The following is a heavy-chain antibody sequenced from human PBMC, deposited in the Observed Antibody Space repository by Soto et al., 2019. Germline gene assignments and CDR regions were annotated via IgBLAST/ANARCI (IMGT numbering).Heavy chain of an antibody. CDR1: SGSISSSSYT. Sequence: QLQLQESGPGLVKPSETLSLTCTVSSGSISSSSYTWGWIRQPPGKGLEWIGSIYYSGSTYYNPSLKSRTTVSVDTSKAQFSPNLSSVTAAETAVYYCARLHGYCIRTSCSGYYAMDIWGQGTTVTVSS. CDR3: ARLHGYCIRTSCSGYYAMDI. J-gene: IGHJ6*02. CDR2: IYYSGST. D-gene: IGHD2-2*01. V-gene: IGHV4-39*01.